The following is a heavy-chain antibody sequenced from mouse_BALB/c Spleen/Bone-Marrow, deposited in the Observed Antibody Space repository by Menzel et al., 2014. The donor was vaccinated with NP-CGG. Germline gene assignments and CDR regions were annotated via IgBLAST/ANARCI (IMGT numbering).Heavy chain of an antibody. CDR2: INSNGGST. Sequence: EVKLVESGGGLVQPGGSLKLSCAASGFTFSSYGMSWVRQTPDKRLELVAYINSNGGSTYYPDSVKGLFTISRDNAKNTLSLQMSSLKSEDTAMYYCARGNYGNYVDYFDYWGQGTTLTVSS. CDR1: GFTFSSYG. V-gene: IGHV5-6-3*01. D-gene: IGHD2-1*01. J-gene: IGHJ2*01. CDR3: ARGNYGNYVDYFDY.